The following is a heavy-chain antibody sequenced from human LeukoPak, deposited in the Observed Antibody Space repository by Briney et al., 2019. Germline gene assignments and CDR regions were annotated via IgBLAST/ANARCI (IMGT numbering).Heavy chain of an antibody. Sequence: ASVKVSCKASGYTFTSYGISWVRQAPGQGLEWMGWISAYNGNTNYAQKLQGRVTMTTDTSTSTAYMELRSLRSDDTALYHCARVGEPYCSSTSCYYYYYMDVWGKGTTVTVSS. J-gene: IGHJ6*03. CDR2: ISAYNGNT. CDR3: ARVGEPYCSSTSCYYYYYMDV. V-gene: IGHV1-18*01. D-gene: IGHD2-2*01. CDR1: GYTFTSYG.